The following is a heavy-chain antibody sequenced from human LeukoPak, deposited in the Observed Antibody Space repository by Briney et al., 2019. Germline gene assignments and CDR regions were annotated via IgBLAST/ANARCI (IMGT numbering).Heavy chain of an antibody. CDR2: ISSSGTYI. CDR1: GFSFGSYR. CDR3: TRGGGSCSPSSCFNNYFDY. J-gene: IGHJ4*02. D-gene: IGHD2-2*01. Sequence: GGSLRLSCAASGFSFGSYRMNWVRQAPGKGLEWVSSISSSGTYIYYADSVKDRFNISRDNAKNSLFLQMSSLRAEDTAVYYCTRGGGSCSPSSCFNNYFDYWGQGTLVTVSS. V-gene: IGHV3-21*01.